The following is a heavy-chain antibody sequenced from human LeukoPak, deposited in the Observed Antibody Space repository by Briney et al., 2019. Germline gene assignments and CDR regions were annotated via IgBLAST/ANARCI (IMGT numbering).Heavy chain of an antibody. CDR2: IYYSGST. D-gene: IGHD5-12*01. J-gene: IGHJ3*02. Sequence: PSETLSLTCTVSGGSLRSYCWNWIRQPPGKGLEWIGYIYYSGSTDYNPSLRSRVTISVDTPKNQFSLKLSSVTAADTAVYYCARDLLRFSNPHAFDIWGQGTMVTVSS. V-gene: IGHV4-59*01. CDR3: ARDLLRFSNPHAFDI. CDR1: GGSLRSYC.